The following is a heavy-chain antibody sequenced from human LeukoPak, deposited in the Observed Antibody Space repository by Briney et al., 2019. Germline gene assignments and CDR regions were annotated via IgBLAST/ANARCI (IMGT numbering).Heavy chain of an antibody. Sequence: PSETLSLTCTVSGGSISSSSYYWGWIRQPPGKGLEWIGSIYYSGSTYYNPSLKSRVTISVDTSKNQFSLKLSSVTAADTAVYYCARAPRSRLRALDYWGQGTLVTVSS. J-gene: IGHJ4*02. D-gene: IGHD4-17*01. CDR3: ARAPRSRLRALDY. V-gene: IGHV4-39*01. CDR1: GGSISSSSYY. CDR2: IYYSGST.